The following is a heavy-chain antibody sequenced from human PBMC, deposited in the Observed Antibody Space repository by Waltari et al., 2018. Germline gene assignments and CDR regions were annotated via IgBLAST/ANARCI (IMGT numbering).Heavy chain of an antibody. CDR3: ATGSVSAFQY. Sequence: EVQLVESGGGLVQPGGSLRLSCVGSGFTFSSYWMHWVRQAPGKGLVCVSYVNNDGSNTTYADSVKGRFTISRDNAKNTLYLQMNSLRAEDTAVYYCATGSVSAFQYWGRGTLVTVSS. CDR2: VNNDGSNT. CDR1: GFTFSSYW. J-gene: IGHJ1*01. D-gene: IGHD6-25*01. V-gene: IGHV3-74*03.